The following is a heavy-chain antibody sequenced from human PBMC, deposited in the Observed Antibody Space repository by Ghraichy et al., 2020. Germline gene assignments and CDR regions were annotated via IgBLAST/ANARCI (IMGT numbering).Heavy chain of an antibody. D-gene: IGHD3-3*01. J-gene: IGHJ6*01. CDR1: GRSIKSGGYY. V-gene: IGHV4-31*03. Sequence: SETLSLTCTVSGRSIKSGGYYWTSIRQHHGTGLEWIGYIYYSGSTSYNPSLKSRVTISVDTSKNQFSLKLSSVTAADTAVYYCARRSGYIVGGMDVWVQGTTLTVS. CDR2: IYYSGST. CDR3: ARRSGYIVGGMDV.